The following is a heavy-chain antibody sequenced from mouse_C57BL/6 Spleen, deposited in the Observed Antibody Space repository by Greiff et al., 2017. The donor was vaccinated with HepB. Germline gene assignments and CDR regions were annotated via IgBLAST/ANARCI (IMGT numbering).Heavy chain of an antibody. CDR1: GFTFSSYA. V-gene: IGHV5-4*01. CDR2: ISDGGSYT. CDR3: ARDWVLFDY. D-gene: IGHD4-1*01. Sequence: EVQVVESGGGLVKPGGSLKLSCAASGFTFSSYAMSWVRQTPEKRLEWVATISDGGSYTYYPDNVKGRFTISRDNAKNNLYLQMSHLKSEDTAMYYCARDWVLFDYWGQGTTLTVSS. J-gene: IGHJ2*01.